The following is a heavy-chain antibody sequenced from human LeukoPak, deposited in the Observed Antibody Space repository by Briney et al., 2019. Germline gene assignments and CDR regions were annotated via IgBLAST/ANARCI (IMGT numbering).Heavy chain of an antibody. CDR3: ARGGTFGEPFSRS. V-gene: IGHV4-34*01. D-gene: IGHD3-10*01. J-gene: IGHJ4*02. Sequence: PSETLSLTCAVYGGSFGGFYWTWIRQPPGKGLEWIGEINQSGITNYSPSLKSRMVISVDTSKKQFSLKLNSVTAADTAVYYCARGGTFGEPFSRSWGQGTLVTVSS. CDR2: INQSGIT. CDR1: GGSFGGFY.